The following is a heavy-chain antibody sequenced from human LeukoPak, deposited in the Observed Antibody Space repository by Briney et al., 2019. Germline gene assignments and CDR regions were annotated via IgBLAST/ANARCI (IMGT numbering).Heavy chain of an antibody. CDR2: FYSGGST. CDR3: ARGYCSGGSCYWNWFDP. V-gene: IGHV3-53*01. CDR1: GFTVSSNY. D-gene: IGHD2-15*01. Sequence: GGSLRLSCAASGFTVSSNYMSWVRQAPGKGLEWVSVFYSGGSTYYADSVKGRFTISRDNSKNSLYLRMNSLRAEDTAIYYCARGYCSGGSCYWNWFDPWGQGTLVTVSS. J-gene: IGHJ5*02.